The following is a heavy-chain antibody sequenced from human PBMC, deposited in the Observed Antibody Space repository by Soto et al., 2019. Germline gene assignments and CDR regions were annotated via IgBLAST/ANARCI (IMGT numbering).Heavy chain of an antibody. D-gene: IGHD5-12*01. CDR2: INHSGST. V-gene: IGHV4-34*01. CDR1: GGSFSGYY. J-gene: IGHJ4*02. Sequence: PSETLSLTCAVYGGSFSGYYWSWIRQPPGKGLEWIGEINHSGSTNYNPSLKSRVTISVDTSKNQFSLKLSSVTAADTAVYYCARGPRWLQSLPSGYFDYWGQGTLVTVSS. CDR3: ARGPRWLQSLPSGYFDY.